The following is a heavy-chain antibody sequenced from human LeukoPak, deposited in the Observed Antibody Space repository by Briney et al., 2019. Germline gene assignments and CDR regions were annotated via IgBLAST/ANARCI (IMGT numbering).Heavy chain of an antibody. V-gene: IGHV3-23*01. CDR3: AKDDAGSSSNLDY. Sequence: GGSLRLSCAASRFTFSSYAMSWVRQAPGKGLEWVSAISGSGGSTYYADSVKGRFTISRDSSKNTLYLQMNSLRAEDTAVYYCAKDDAGSSSNLDYWGQGTLDTASS. CDR1: RFTFSSYA. CDR2: ISGSGGST. D-gene: IGHD6-6*01. J-gene: IGHJ4*02.